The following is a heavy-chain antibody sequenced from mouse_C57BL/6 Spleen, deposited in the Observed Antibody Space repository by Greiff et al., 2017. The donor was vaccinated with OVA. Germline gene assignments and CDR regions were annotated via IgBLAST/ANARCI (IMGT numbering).Heavy chain of an antibody. J-gene: IGHJ4*01. CDR3: ARSGRNYYGSSGPHYYAMDY. V-gene: IGHV1-53*01. D-gene: IGHD1-1*01. Sequence: QVQLQQPGTELVKPGASVKLSCKASGYTFTSYWMHWVKQRPGQGLEWIGNINPSNGGTNYNEKFKSKATLTVDKSSSTAYMQLSSLTSEDSAVYHCARSGRNYYGSSGPHYYAMDYWGQGTSVTVSS. CDR1: GYTFTSYW. CDR2: INPSNGGT.